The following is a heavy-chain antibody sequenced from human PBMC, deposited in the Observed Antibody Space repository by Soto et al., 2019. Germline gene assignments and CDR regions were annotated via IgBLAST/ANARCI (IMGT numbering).Heavy chain of an antibody. Sequence: GGSLRLSCAASGFTFSSYGMHWVRQAPGKGLEWVAVISYDGSNKYYADSVKGRFTISRDNSKNTLYLQMNSLRAEDTAVYYCAKVVCSGGSCYSRSYYSGMEVWGQGTTVTVSS. V-gene: IGHV3-30*18. J-gene: IGHJ6*02. CDR2: ISYDGSNK. CDR3: AKVVCSGGSCYSRSYYSGMEV. D-gene: IGHD2-15*01. CDR1: GFTFSSYG.